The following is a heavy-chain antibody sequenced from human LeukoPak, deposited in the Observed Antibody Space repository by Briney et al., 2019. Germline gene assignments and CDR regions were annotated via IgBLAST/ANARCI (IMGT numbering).Heavy chain of an antibody. V-gene: IGHV1-46*01. CDR2: INPSGGST. Sequence: ASVKVSCKASGYTFTGYYMHWVRQAPGQGLEWMGIINPSGGSTSYAQKFQGRVTMTRDTSTSTVYMELSSLRSEDTAVYYCARRLPQGYMDVWGQGTTVTVSS. CDR1: GYTFTGYY. CDR3: ARRLPQGYMDV. D-gene: IGHD2-21*02. J-gene: IGHJ6*02.